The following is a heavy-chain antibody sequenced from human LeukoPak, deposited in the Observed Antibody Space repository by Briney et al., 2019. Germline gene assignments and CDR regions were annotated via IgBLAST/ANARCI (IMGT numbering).Heavy chain of an antibody. V-gene: IGHV3-74*01. CDR1: GFTFSSYW. CDR3: ARQIQLWSTNDAFDI. J-gene: IGHJ3*02. Sequence: GGSLRLSCAASGFTFSSYWMHWVRQAPGKGLVWVSRINSDGSSTSYADSVKGRFTISRDNAKNTLYLQMNSLRAEDTAVYYCARQIQLWSTNDAFDIWGQGTMVTVSS. CDR2: INSDGSST. D-gene: IGHD5-18*01.